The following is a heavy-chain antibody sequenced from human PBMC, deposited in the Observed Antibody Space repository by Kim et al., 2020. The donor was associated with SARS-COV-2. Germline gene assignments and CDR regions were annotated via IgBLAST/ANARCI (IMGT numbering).Heavy chain of an antibody. Sequence: KCQGRVTMTRDTSTSTGYMELSSLRSEDTAVYYCARAPYYDFWSGYAFDIWGQGTMVTVSS. CDR3: ARAPYYDFWSGYAFDI. V-gene: IGHV1-46*01. J-gene: IGHJ3*02. D-gene: IGHD3-3*01.